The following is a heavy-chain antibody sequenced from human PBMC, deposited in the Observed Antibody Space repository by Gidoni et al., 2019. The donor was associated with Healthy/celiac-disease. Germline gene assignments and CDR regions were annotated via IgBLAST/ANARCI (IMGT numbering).Heavy chain of an antibody. CDR1: GYTFTSYG. V-gene: IGHV1-18*01. CDR3: ARDGTYYDFWSGYYTFGVMFTHNWFDP. CDR2: ISAYSGNT. Sequence: QVQLVQSGAEVKKPGASVKVSCKASGYTFTSYGVSWVRQAPGQGLEWMGWISAYSGNTNYAQKLQGRVTMTTDTSTSTAYMELRSLRSDDTAVYYCARDGTYYDFWSGYYTFGVMFTHNWFDPWGQGTLVTVSS. J-gene: IGHJ5*02. D-gene: IGHD3-3*01.